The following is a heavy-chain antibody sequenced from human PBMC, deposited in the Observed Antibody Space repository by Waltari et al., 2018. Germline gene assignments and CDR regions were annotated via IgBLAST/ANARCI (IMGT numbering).Heavy chain of an antibody. CDR2: FDPEDGET. CDR3: ATDSSGWYHYFDY. J-gene: IGHJ4*02. Sequence: QVQLVQSGAEVKKPGASAKVSCKVSGYTLTDLSMHWVRPAPGKGLEWTGGFDPEDGETIYAQKFQGRVTMTEDTSTDTAYMELSSLRSEDTAVYYCATDSSGWYHYFDYWGQGTLVTVSS. V-gene: IGHV1-24*01. CDR1: GYTLTDLS. D-gene: IGHD6-19*01.